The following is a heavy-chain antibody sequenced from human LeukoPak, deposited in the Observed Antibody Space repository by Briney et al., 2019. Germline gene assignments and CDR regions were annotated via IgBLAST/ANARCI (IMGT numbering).Heavy chain of an antibody. Sequence: GGSLRLSCAASGFTFSSYSMNWVRQAPGKGPEWVSSISSSSSYIYYADSVKGRFTISRDNAKNSLYLQMNSLRAEDTAVYYCARDPFVCSGGSCYPHWGQGTLVTVSS. J-gene: IGHJ4*02. D-gene: IGHD2-15*01. V-gene: IGHV3-21*01. CDR1: GFTFSSYS. CDR3: ARDPFVCSGGSCYPH. CDR2: ISSSSSYI.